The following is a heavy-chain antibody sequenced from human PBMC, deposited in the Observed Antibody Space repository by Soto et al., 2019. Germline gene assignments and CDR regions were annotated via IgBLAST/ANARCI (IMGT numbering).Heavy chain of an antibody. J-gene: IGHJ4*02. Sequence: QVQLVQSGAEVKKPGASVKVSFNASGYTFSSDGVSWVRKAPGQRLEWMGWISAYTGNTNYAQKLQGRVPMTTDTSTSTAYMELRSLRSDDTAVYYCARNEHVFDYWGQGTLVTVSS. CDR3: ARNEHVFDY. CDR1: GYTFSSDG. V-gene: IGHV1-18*01. CDR2: ISAYTGNT. D-gene: IGHD1-1*01.